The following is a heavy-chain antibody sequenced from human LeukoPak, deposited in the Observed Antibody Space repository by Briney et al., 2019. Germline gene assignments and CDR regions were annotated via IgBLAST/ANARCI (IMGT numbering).Heavy chain of an antibody. CDR3: ARGIGDYVWGSYRPPFGY. Sequence: PGGSLRLSCAASGFTFSSYSMNWVRQAPGKGLEWVSSISSSSSYIYYADSVKGRFTISRDNAKNSLYLQMNSLRAEDTAVYYCARGIGDYVWGSYRPPFGYWGQGTLVTVSS. V-gene: IGHV3-21*01. D-gene: IGHD3-16*02. CDR1: GFTFSSYS. CDR2: ISSSSSYI. J-gene: IGHJ4*02.